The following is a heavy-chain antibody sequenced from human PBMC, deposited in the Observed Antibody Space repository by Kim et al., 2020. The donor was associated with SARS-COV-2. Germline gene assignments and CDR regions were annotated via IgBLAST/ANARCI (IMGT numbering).Heavy chain of an antibody. CDR3: AKEASGAYIDF. J-gene: IGHJ4*02. V-gene: IGHV3-33*06. CDR2: IWYDGSNK. CDR1: GFTFSSYG. Sequence: GGSLRLSCAASGFTFSSYGMHWVRQAPGKGLEWVAAIWYDGSNKYYADSVKGRFTISRDNSKNTLYLQMNSLRAEDTAVYYCAKEASGAYIDFSGQGTLV. D-gene: IGHD3-16*01.